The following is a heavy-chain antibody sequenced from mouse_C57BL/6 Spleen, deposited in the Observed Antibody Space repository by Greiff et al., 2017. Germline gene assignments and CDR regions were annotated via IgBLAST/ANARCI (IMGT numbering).Heavy chain of an antibody. V-gene: IGHV1-19*01. CDR3: ARHGSSYYAMDY. J-gene: IGHJ4*01. Sequence: EVKLQESGPVLVKPGASVKMSCKASGYTFTDYYMNWVKQSHGKSLEWIGVINPYNGGTSYNQKFKGKATLTVDKASSTAYMELNSLTSEDSAVYYCARHGSSYYAMDYWGQGTSVTVSS. D-gene: IGHD1-1*01. CDR1: GYTFTDYY. CDR2: INPYNGGT.